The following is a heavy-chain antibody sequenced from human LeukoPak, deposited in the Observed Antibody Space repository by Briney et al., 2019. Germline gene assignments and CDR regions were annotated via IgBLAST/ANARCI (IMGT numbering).Heavy chain of an antibody. CDR3: AKDHYGGGL. CDR1: GFTFSRYW. V-gene: IGHV3-7*01. CDR2: IKPDGSEK. D-gene: IGHD4-23*01. Sequence: PGGSLRLSCAASGFTFSRYWMSWVRQAPGKGLEWVANIKPDGSEKQYVDSVRGRFTVSRDNAKNSLYLQMNSLRAEDTAVYFCAKDHYGGGLWGQGALVTVSS. J-gene: IGHJ4*02.